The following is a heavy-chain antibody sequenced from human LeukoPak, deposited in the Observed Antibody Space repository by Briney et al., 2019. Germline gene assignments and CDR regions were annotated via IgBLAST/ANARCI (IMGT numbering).Heavy chain of an antibody. CDR1: GGSFSGYY. V-gene: IGHV4-34*01. CDR2: NNHSGST. J-gene: IGHJ4*02. D-gene: IGHD6-13*01. Sequence: SETLSLTCAVYGGSFSGYYWSWIRQPPGKGLEWIGENNHSGSTNYNPSLKSRVTISVDTSKNQFSLKLTSVTAADTAVYYCARLTSSSWPFDYWGQGALVTVSS. CDR3: ARLTSSSWPFDY.